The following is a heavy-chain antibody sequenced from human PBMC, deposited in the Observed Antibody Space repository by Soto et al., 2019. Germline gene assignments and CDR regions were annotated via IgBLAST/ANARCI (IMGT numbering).Heavy chain of an antibody. CDR3: AAGYWNYVNYYYGKEV. CDR1: RIGFTGAA. J-gene: IGHJ6*02. Sequence: AASGEVSCKAARIGFTGAAGQWVRQARGQRREWIGWIVVGSGNTNYAQKFQERVTITRDMSTSTAYMELSSLRSEDTAVYYCAAGYWNYVNYYYGKEVWGQGTTVTVPS. CDR2: IVVGSGNT. V-gene: IGHV1-58*01. D-gene: IGHD1-7*01.